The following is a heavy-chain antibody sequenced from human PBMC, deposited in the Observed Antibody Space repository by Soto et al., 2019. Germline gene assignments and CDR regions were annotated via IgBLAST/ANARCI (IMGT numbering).Heavy chain of an antibody. J-gene: IGHJ6*01. CDR1: GYTFSSYG. D-gene: IGHD3-10*01. CDR2: ISAYNGHT. CDR3: ARLGDYYGSGSYLGYYYYYGMDV. Sequence: ASVKVSCKASGYTFSSYGISWVRQAPGQGLEWMGWISAYNGHTNYAPKLQGRVTMTTDTSTSTAYMELRSLRSDDTAVYYCARLGDYYGSGSYLGYYYYYGMDVWGQGTTVTVSS. V-gene: IGHV1-18*01.